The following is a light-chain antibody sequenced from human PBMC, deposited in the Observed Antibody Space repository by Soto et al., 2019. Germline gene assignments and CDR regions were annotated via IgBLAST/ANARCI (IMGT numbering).Light chain of an antibody. CDR3: QQYDKWPPT. Sequence: EIVMTQSPATLSVSPGERTTLSCRASQSVSTILAWYQQKPGQAPRLLIYGASTRATGIPVRFSGSGSGTEFTPTISSLQSEDFAVYYCQQYDKWPPTFGQGTKVEIK. J-gene: IGKJ1*01. CDR2: GAS. V-gene: IGKV3-15*01. CDR1: QSVSTI.